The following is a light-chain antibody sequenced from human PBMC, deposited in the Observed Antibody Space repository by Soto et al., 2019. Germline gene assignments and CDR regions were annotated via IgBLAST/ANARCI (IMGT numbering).Light chain of an antibody. CDR3: QHYDSMPWT. CDR1: QSVFSTSNNQNC. CDR2: WAS. Sequence: DIVMTQSPDSLAVSLGERATINCKSSQSVFSTSNNQNCIAWYQQKSGQPPKLLIYWASSRESGVPDRVSGGGSGTDFTLTISSLQAEDVATYYCQHYDSMPWTFGQGTRVEIK. V-gene: IGKV4-1*01. J-gene: IGKJ1*01.